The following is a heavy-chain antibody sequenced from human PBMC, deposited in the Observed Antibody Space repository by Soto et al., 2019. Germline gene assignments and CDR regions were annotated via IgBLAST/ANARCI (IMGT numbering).Heavy chain of an antibody. V-gene: IGHV5-51*01. Sequence: GESLKISCQGSVFSFTTSWIAWVRQTPGKGLEWMGLIYPGDSDTRYSPSFQGQVTISVDRSIRTAYLQWSSLQASDTAIYYCARSHGLDVWGQGTTVTVSS. CDR3: ARSHGLDV. J-gene: IGHJ6*02. CDR1: VFSFTTSW. CDR2: IYPGDSDT.